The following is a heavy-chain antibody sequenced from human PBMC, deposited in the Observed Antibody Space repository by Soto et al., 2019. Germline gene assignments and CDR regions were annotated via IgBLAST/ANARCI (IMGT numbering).Heavy chain of an antibody. CDR3: GRADGAYVHC. CDR2: IYYSGST. CDR1: GGSISSYY. J-gene: IGHJ4*02. V-gene: IGHV4-59*01. D-gene: IGHD4-17*01. Sequence: QVQLQESGPGLVKPSETLSLTCTVSGGSISSYYWSWIRQPPGKGLEWIGYIYYSGSTNYNPSLKGGFPKSVDPSKNQFSLTVGSLTAADTAVYYCGRADGAYVHCWGQGTLVTVAS.